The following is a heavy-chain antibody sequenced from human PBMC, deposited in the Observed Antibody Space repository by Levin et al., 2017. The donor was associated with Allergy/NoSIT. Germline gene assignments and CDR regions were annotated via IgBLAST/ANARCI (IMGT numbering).Heavy chain of an antibody. Sequence: ASVKVSCKASGYTFTSYYMHWVRQAPGQGLEWMGIINPSGGSTSYAQKFQGRVTMTRDTSTSTVYMELSSLRSEDTAVYYCARDRRPPYYYDSSGYHTGIGYFDLWGRGTLVTVSS. CDR2: INPSGGST. D-gene: IGHD3-22*01. J-gene: IGHJ2*01. CDR1: GYTFTSYY. V-gene: IGHV1-46*01. CDR3: ARDRRPPYYYDSSGYHTGIGYFDL.